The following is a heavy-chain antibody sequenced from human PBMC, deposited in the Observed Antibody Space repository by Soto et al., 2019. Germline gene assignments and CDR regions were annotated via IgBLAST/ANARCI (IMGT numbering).Heavy chain of an antibody. Sequence: SETLSLTCTVSGGSISRGGYYWSWIRQHPGKGLEWIGYIYYSGSTYYNPSLKSRVTISVDTSKNQFSLKLSSVTAADTAVYYCARTSRSYDMMSGYYYGMDVWGQGTTVTVSS. CDR3: ARTSRSYDMMSGYYYGMDV. V-gene: IGHV4-31*03. J-gene: IGHJ6*02. CDR2: IYYSGST. D-gene: IGHD3-9*01. CDR1: GGSISRGGYY.